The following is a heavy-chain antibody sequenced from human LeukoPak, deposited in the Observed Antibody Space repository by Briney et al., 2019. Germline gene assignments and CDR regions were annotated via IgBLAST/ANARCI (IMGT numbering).Heavy chain of an antibody. Sequence: NAGGSLRLAWAPAAPTFTSYSMNWVRQQPGKWLGWLSCISSSSSYIYYADSLKGRFTIYSDKHKKSLYLQTNSLRAEDTAVYYCARGITIFGVVIDYWGQGTLVSVSS. D-gene: IGHD3-3*01. CDR1: APTFTSYS. V-gene: IGHV3-21*03. J-gene: IGHJ4*02. CDR2: ISSSSSYI. CDR3: ARGITIFGVVIDY.